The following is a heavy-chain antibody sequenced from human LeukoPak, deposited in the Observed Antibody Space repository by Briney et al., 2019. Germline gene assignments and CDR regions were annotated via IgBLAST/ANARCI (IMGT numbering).Heavy chain of an antibody. V-gene: IGHV4-34*01. Sequence: SETLSLTCAVYGGSFSGYYWSWIRQPPGKGLEWIGEINHSGSTNYNPSLKSRVTISLDTSKNQLSLNLRSVTAADTAVYYCARRAHYYDSSGYYSLYYYGMDVWAKGPRSPSP. J-gene: IGHJ6*02. CDR1: GGSFSGYY. CDR2: INHSGST. CDR3: ARRAHYYDSSGYYSLYYYGMDV. D-gene: IGHD3-22*01.